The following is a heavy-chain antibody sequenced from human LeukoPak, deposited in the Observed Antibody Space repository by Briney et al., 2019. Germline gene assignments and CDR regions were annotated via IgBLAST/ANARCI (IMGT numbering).Heavy chain of an antibody. V-gene: IGHV1-46*01. CDR1: GYTFTNYY. J-gene: IGHJ6*03. CDR3: ARDRGYSYGPPYYYYYMDV. D-gene: IGHD5-18*01. Sequence: GASVKVSCKASGYTFTNYYMHWVRQAPGQGLEWMGLINPGGGNTNYAQNFQGRVTMTRDTSTSTVYMELSSLRSEDTAVYYCARDRGYSYGPPYYYYYMDVWGKGTTVTISS. CDR2: INPGGGNT.